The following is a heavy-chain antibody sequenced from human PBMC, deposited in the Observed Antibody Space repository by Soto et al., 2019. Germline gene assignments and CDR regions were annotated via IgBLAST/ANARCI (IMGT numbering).Heavy chain of an antibody. J-gene: IGHJ1*01. CDR1: GDSVSRTSAA. Sequence: SETRSLTCAIPGDSVSRTSAAWTWIRLSPSRGLEWLGRTYYKSKWYSVYSVSVNSRITINSDSYKNQLCLQLNSVSPSDTAMHYGARGSYYSVWVWGQGTLVTVSS. V-gene: IGHV6-1*01. CDR3: ARGSYYSVWV. D-gene: IGHD6-19*01. CDR2: TYYKSKWYS.